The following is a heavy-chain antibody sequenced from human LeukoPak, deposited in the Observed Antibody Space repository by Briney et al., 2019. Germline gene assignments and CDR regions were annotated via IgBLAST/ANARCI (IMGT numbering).Heavy chain of an antibody. CDR2: ISGSGGST. CDR3: AKASIAAAGNYYGMDV. CDR1: GFTFSSYA. J-gene: IGHJ6*02. V-gene: IGHV3-23*01. Sequence: GGSLRLSCAASGFTFSSYAMSWVRQAPGKGLEWVSAISGSGGSTYYADSVKGRFTISRDNSKNTLYLQMNSLRAEDTAVYYCAKASIAAAGNYYGMDVWGQGTTVTVSS. D-gene: IGHD6-13*01.